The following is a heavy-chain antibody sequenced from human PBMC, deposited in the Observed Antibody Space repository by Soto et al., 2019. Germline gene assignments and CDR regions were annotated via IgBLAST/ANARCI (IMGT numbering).Heavy chain of an antibody. Sequence: GGSLRLSCAASGFTFSSYAMTWVRQAPGKGLEWVSTISGSGGGTYYADSVKGRFTISRDSSKNTLYLQMNSLRAEDTAVYYCARGSAGGIRYFDWLTHSFDYWGQGTLVTVSS. D-gene: IGHD3-9*01. V-gene: IGHV3-23*01. CDR1: GFTFSSYA. CDR3: ARGSAGGIRYFDWLTHSFDY. J-gene: IGHJ4*02. CDR2: ISGSGGGT.